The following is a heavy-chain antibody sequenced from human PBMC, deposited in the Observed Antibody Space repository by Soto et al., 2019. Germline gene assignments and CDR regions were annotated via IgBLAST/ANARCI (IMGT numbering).Heavy chain of an antibody. CDR2: IIPIFGTA. CDR3: ARDFCVVTAIAFDY. Sequence: SVKVYCKASGGTFSSYAISWVRQAPGQGLEWMGGIIPIFGTANYAQKFQGRVTITADESTSTAYMELSSLRSEDTAVYYCARDFCVVTAIAFDYWGQGTLDTVSS. CDR1: GGTFSSYA. D-gene: IGHD2-21*02. J-gene: IGHJ4*02. V-gene: IGHV1-69*13.